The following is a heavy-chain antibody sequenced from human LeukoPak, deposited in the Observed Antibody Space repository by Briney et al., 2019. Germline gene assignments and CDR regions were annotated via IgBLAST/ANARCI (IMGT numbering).Heavy chain of an antibody. Sequence: GGSLRLSCAASGFTFSSYAMGWVRQAPGKGLEWVSAISGSGGSSYYADSVKGRFTISRDNSKNTLYLQMNSLRAEDTAVYYCAKDRTPYGDYEGYWGQGTLVTVSS. CDR2: ISGSGGSS. CDR1: GFTFSSYA. D-gene: IGHD4-17*01. CDR3: AKDRTPYGDYEGY. J-gene: IGHJ4*02. V-gene: IGHV3-23*01.